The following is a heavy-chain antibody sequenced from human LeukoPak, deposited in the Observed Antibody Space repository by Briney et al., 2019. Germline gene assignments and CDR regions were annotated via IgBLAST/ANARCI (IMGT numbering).Heavy chain of an antibody. CDR3: ARLPFTIFGVVIISTTNFDF. V-gene: IGHV4-39*01. D-gene: IGHD3-3*01. CDR2: INYIGTS. Sequence: SETLSLTCSVSGGSISSSSYYWGWIRQPPGKGLEWIGTINYIGTSYYNPSLKSRVTRSVDTSKNQISLRLTSVTAADTAVYYCARLPFTIFGVVIISTTNFDFWGQGTLVTVSS. J-gene: IGHJ4*02. CDR1: GGSISSSSYY.